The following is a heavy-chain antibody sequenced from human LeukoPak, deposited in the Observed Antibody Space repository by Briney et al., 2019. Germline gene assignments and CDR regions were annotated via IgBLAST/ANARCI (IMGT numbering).Heavy chain of an antibody. CDR3: ATRFGLDYYYYYMDV. Sequence: GGSLRLSCAASGFTFSLYAMTWVRQTPEKGLEWVSTIDGDGANTYYADSVRGRLTISRDNSKNTLSLQMTSLRADDTAVYYCATRFGLDYYYYYMDVWGKGTTVTVSS. D-gene: IGHD3-10*01. J-gene: IGHJ6*03. CDR2: IDGDGANT. CDR1: GFTFSLYA. V-gene: IGHV3-23*01.